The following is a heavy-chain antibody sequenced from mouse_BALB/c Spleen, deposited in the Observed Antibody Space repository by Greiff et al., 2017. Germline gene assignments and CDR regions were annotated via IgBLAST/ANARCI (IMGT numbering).Heavy chain of an antibody. J-gene: IGHJ2*01. D-gene: IGHD2-2*01. Sequence: EVQLQQSGTVLARPGASVKMSCKASGYTFTSYWMHWVKQRPGQGLEWIGAIYPGNSDTSYNQKFKGKATLTVDKSSSTAHMELLSLTSEDSAVYYCGRGLPHFDYWGQGTTLTVSS. CDR1: GYTFTSYW. CDR3: GRGLPHFDY. CDR2: IYPGNSDT. V-gene: IGHV1-5*01.